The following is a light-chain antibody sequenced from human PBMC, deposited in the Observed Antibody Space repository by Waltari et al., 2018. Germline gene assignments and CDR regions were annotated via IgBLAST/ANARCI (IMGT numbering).Light chain of an antibody. V-gene: IGKV6D-21*02. Sequence: EIVLTQSPDFQSVTQKEKVTITCRATQNMGRSLHWYQQKQDQSPKLLIKSASQSMSGVPSRFSGSGSGTDFTLTINSLEAEDAAAYYCHQSSSLPWTFGQGTKVEIK. CDR3: HQSSSLPWT. J-gene: IGKJ1*01. CDR1: QNMGRS. CDR2: SAS.